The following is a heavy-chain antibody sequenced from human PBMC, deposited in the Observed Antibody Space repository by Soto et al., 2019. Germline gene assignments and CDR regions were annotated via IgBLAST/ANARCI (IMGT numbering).Heavy chain of an antibody. CDR2: INPSGGST. CDR1: GYTFTSYY. D-gene: IGHD3-22*01. J-gene: IGHJ1*01. CDR3: ARDPSRDYYDSSGYPTYYFQH. V-gene: IGHV1-46*01. Sequence: GASVKVSCKASGYTFTSYYMHWVRQAPGQGLEWMGIINPSGGSTSYAQKFQGRVTMTRDTSTSTVYMELSSLRSEDTAVYYCARDPSRDYYDSSGYPTYYFQHWGQGTLVTVSS.